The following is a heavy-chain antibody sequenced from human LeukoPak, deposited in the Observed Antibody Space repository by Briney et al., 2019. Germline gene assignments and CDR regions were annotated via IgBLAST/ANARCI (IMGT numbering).Heavy chain of an antibody. CDR3: ARERYSSSWPDAFDI. CDR2: INPNSGGT. V-gene: IGHV1-2*02. D-gene: IGHD6-13*01. CDR1: GYTFTGYY. Sequence: ASVKVSCKASGYTFTGYYMHWVRQAPGQGLEWMGWINPNSGGTNYAQKFQGRVTMTRDTSISTAYMELSRLRSDDTAVYYCARERYSSSWPDAFDIWGQGTMVTVSS. J-gene: IGHJ3*02.